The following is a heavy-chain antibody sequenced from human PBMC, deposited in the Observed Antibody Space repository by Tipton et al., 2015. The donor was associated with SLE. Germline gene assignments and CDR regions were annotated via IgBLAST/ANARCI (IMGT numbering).Heavy chain of an antibody. J-gene: IGHJ6*02. D-gene: IGHD2-2*01. V-gene: IGHV3-21*03. CDR3: AREPPIVVVPAQPYYGMDV. CDR2: ISSSSSYI. Sequence: SLRLSCAASGFTFSSYSMNWVRQAPGKGLEWVSSISSSSSYIYYADSVKGRFTISRDNAKNSLYLQMNSLRAEDTAVYYCAREPPIVVVPAQPYYGMDVWGQGTTVTVSS. CDR1: GFTFSSYS.